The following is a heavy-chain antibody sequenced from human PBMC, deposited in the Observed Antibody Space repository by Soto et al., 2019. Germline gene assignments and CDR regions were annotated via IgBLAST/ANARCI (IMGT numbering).Heavy chain of an antibody. V-gene: IGHV1-46*01. CDR1: GYTFTYYH. D-gene: IGHD5-18*01. J-gene: IGHJ4*02. CDR2: INPYGGDT. Sequence: ASVKVSCKASGYTFTYYHVHWVRQAPGQGLAWMGIINPYGGDTTYAQKSQGRVTMTSETSPSTVYMELISLRSEDTALYYCARAPYNSGLLFYLDYWGQGALVTVSS. CDR3: ARAPYNSGLLFYLDY.